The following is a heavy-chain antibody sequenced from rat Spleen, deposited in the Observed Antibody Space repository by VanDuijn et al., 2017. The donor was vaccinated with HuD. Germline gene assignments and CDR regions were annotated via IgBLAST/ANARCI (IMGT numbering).Heavy chain of an antibody. CDR3: AKEDGSYGGWFAY. J-gene: IGHJ3*01. CDR2: LSYDASAP. V-gene: IGHV5-7*01. CDR1: GFTFSDFD. D-gene: IGHD1-2*01. Sequence: EVQLVESGGGLVQPGRSMKLSCAASGFTFSDFDMAWVRQAPTKGLEWVATLSYDASAPYYRDSVKGRFTISRDNAENTVYLQMNSLRSEDTATYYCAKEDGSYGGWFAYWGQGTLVTVSS.